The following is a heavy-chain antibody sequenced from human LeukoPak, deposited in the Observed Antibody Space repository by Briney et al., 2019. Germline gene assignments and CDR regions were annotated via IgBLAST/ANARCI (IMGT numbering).Heavy chain of an antibody. V-gene: IGHV3-23*01. CDR3: ARLRGYSYGYLDY. D-gene: IGHD5-18*01. J-gene: IGHJ4*02. CDR2: ISGSGGST. Sequence: GGSLRLSCAASGFTFSNYAMSWVRQAPGKGLEWVSAISGSGGSTYYADSVKGRFTISRDNSKNTLYLQMNSLRAEDTAVYYCARLRGYSYGYLDYWGQGTLVTVSS. CDR1: GFTFSNYA.